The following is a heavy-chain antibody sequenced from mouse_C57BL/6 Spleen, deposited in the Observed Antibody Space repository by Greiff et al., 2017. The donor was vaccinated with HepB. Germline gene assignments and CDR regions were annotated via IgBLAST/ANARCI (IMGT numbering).Heavy chain of an antibody. CDR1: GYTFTSYD. CDR2: IYPRDGST. Sequence: VQRVESGPELVKPGASVKLSCKASGYTFTSYDINGVKQRPGQGLEWIGWIYPRDGSTKYNEKFKGKATLTVDTSSSTAYMELHSLTSEDSAVYFCAREDDYDSYYAMDYWGQGTSVTVSS. J-gene: IGHJ4*01. D-gene: IGHD2-4*01. CDR3: AREDDYDSYYAMDY. V-gene: IGHV1-85*01.